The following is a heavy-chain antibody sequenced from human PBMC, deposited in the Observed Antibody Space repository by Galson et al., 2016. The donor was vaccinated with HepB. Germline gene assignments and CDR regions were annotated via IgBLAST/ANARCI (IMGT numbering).Heavy chain of an antibody. CDR1: GFTFDTYG. CDR2: VWNAGDIH. V-gene: IGHV3-33*01. Sequence: SLRLSCAVSGFTFDTYGIHWVRQAPGKRLQWVAVVWNAGDIHSYADSVKGRFTISRDKSKNMVFLHMDSLRVDDTALYYCAGDRGQGSQLDSWGQGTLVGVPS. CDR3: AGDRGQGSQLDS. D-gene: IGHD1-1*01. J-gene: IGHJ1*01.